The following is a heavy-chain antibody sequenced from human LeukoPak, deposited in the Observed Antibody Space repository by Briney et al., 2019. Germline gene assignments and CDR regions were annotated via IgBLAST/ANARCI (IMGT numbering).Heavy chain of an antibody. Sequence: GGSLRLSCAASGFTFSDYYMSWIRQAPGKGLEWVSYVTNSGSTIYYADSVKGRFTISRDNAKNSLYLQMNSLRAEDTAVYYCARAHSSSWYDAFDIWGQGTMVTVSS. CDR3: ARAHSSSWYDAFDI. D-gene: IGHD6-13*01. J-gene: IGHJ3*02. V-gene: IGHV3-11*04. CDR1: GFTFSDYY. CDR2: VTNSGSTI.